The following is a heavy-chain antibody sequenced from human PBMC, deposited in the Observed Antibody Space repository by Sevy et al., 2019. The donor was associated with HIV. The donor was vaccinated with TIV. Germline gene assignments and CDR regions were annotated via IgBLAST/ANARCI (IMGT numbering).Heavy chain of an antibody. Sequence: GGSLRLSCAASGFTLSNYWMSWLRQAPGKGLEWVANIEQDGSDKYYVDSVKGRFTISRDNAKNSLYLQMNSLRAEDTAVYYCARDLFSGSYYENYWGQRTLVTVSS. CDR2: IEQDGSDK. V-gene: IGHV3-7*01. CDR1: GFTLSNYW. D-gene: IGHD1-26*01. J-gene: IGHJ4*02. CDR3: ARDLFSGSYYENY.